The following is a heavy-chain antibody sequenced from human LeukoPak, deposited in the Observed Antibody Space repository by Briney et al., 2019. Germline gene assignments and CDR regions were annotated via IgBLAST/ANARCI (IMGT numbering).Heavy chain of an antibody. CDR2: ISYDGSNK. CDR1: GFTFSSYG. D-gene: IGHD3-22*01. CDR3: AKENIWDYENWFDP. J-gene: IGHJ5*02. Sequence: GGSLRLSCAASGFTFSSYGMHWVRQAPGKGLEWVAVISYDGSNKYYADSVKGRFTISRDNSKNTLYLQMNSLRAEDTAVYYCAKENIWDYENWFDPWGQGTLVTVSS. V-gene: IGHV3-30*18.